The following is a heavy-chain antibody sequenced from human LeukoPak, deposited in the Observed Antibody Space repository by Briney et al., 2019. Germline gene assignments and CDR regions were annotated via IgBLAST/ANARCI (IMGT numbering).Heavy chain of an antibody. Sequence: GGSLRLSCAASGFTFSSYAMSWVRQAPGKGLEWVSAISGSGGSTYYADSVKGRFTTSRDNSKNTLYLQMNSLRAEDTAVYYCAKDGCSSTSCYRTHYYYMDVWGKGTTVTVSS. CDR1: GFTFSSYA. V-gene: IGHV3-23*01. CDR3: AKDGCSSTSCYRTHYYYMDV. J-gene: IGHJ6*03. CDR2: ISGSGGST. D-gene: IGHD2-2*02.